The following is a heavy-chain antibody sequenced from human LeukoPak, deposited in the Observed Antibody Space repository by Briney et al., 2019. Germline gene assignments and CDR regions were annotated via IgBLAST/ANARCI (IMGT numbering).Heavy chain of an antibody. D-gene: IGHD3-9*01. CDR3: AREYDILTGTSGP. V-gene: IGHV1-18*01. Sequence: ASVKVSCKASGGTFSSYAISWVRQAPGQGLEWMGWISAYNGNTNYAQKLQGRVTVTTDTSTSTAYMELRSLRSDDTAVYYCAREYDILTGTSGPWGQGTLVTVSS. CDR2: ISAYNGNT. J-gene: IGHJ5*02. CDR1: GGTFSSYA.